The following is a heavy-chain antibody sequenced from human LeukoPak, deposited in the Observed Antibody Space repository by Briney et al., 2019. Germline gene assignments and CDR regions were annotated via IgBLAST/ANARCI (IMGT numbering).Heavy chain of an antibody. CDR2: VFYSGST. J-gene: IGHJ4*02. CDR1: GDSIRSSSFY. V-gene: IGHV4-39*07. Sequence: SETLSLTCTVSGDSIRSSSFYWGWVRQPPGKGLEWIGSVFYSGSTYYNPSLKSRVTISVDTSNNQFSLKVSSVTAADTAIYYCARDRLLERFDYWAREPWSPSPQ. D-gene: IGHD1-1*01. CDR3: ARDRLLERFDY.